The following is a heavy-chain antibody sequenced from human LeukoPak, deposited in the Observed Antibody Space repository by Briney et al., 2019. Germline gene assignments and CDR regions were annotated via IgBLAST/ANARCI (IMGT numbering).Heavy chain of an antibody. CDR1: GFTFSSYS. V-gene: IGHV3-21*04. Sequence: GGSLRLSCAASGFTFSSYSMNWVRQAPGKGLEWVSSISSSSSYIYYADSVEGRFTLSRDNSKNTLYLHMSSLRAEDTAVYYCAKVDFWSGYYGYYYMDVWGKGTTVTVSS. J-gene: IGHJ6*03. D-gene: IGHD3-3*01. CDR2: ISSSSSYI. CDR3: AKVDFWSGYYGYYYMDV.